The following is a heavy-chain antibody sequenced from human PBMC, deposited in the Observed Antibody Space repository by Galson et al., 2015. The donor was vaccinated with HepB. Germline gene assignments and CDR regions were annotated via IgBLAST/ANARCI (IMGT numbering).Heavy chain of an antibody. CDR2: ISGGGGTT. J-gene: IGHJ4*02. CDR3: ASGWHYFDY. CDR1: GFTFSSYA. Sequence: SLRLSCAASGFTFSSYAMSWVRQAPGKGLEWVSAISGGGGTTFYADSVKGRFTIARDNSKNTLYLQMNSLRAEDTAVYYCASGWHYFDYRGQGTLVTVSS. V-gene: IGHV3-23*01. D-gene: IGHD1-26*01.